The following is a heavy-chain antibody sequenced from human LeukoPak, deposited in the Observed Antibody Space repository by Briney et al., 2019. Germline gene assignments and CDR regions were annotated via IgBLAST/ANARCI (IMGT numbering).Heavy chain of an antibody. CDR2: INSDGTTT. CDR1: AFNFTAYW. CDR3: AVSNGGYGP. Sequence: GGSLRLSCASSAFNFTAYWMHWVRQDPRQGLLWVARINSDGTTTNYADSVKGRFTISRDNAKNTLYLQMNSLRAEDTAVYFCAVSNGGYGPWGQGALVTVSS. V-gene: IGHV3-74*01. J-gene: IGHJ5*02. D-gene: IGHD5-12*01.